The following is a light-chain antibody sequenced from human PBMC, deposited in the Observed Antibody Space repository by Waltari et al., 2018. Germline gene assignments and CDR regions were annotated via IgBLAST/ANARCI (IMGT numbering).Light chain of an antibody. J-gene: IGLJ3*02. CDR1: SSNTGSNY. CDR3: AAWDDSLSGLWV. CDR2: RKN. Sequence: QSVLTQPPSASGTPGQRVTISFSGRSSNTGSNYVYWYQQLPGTAPTLLIYRKNQRPSGVPDRFSGSKSGTSASLAISGLRSEDEADYYCAAWDDSLSGLWVFGGGTKLTVL. V-gene: IGLV1-47*01.